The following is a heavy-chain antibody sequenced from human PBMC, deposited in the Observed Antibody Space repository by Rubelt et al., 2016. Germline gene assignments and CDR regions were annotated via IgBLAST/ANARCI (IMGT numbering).Heavy chain of an antibody. V-gene: IGHV4-39*01. CDR2: IYYRGST. D-gene: IGHD6-19*01. CDR3: GRGGIAVAGNSDV. J-gene: IGHJ6*02. Sequence: QLQLQESGPGLVKPSETLSLTCTVSGGSISSSSYYWGWIRQPPGKGLEWIGSIYYRGSTVYNPSLLGRVTIAVGPSKNQYARKLSSVTAADTAVYYGGRGGIAVAGNSDVRGQGTTVTVSS. CDR1: GGSISSSSYY.